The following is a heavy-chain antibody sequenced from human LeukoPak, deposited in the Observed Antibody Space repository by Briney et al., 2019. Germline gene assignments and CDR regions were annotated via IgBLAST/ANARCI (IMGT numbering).Heavy chain of an antibody. D-gene: IGHD4-17*01. CDR1: GFTFSSYS. Sequence: GGSLRLSCAASGFTFSSYSMNWVRQAPGKGLEWVSSISSSSSYIYYADSVKGRFTISRDNAKNSLYLQMNSLRAEDTAVYYCARDFEGSETTNFDYWGQGTLVTVSA. J-gene: IGHJ4*02. CDR3: ARDFEGSETTNFDY. CDR2: ISSSSSYI. V-gene: IGHV3-21*01.